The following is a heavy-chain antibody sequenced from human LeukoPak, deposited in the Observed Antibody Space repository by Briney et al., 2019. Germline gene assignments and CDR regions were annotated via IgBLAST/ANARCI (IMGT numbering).Heavy chain of an antibody. D-gene: IGHD3-9*01. CDR1: GGSISSTNW. J-gene: IGHJ5*02. CDR3: ARIRYFDWSVDP. V-gene: IGHV4-4*02. CDR2: IYRSGTT. Sequence: PSETLSLTCAVSGGSISSTNWWSWVRQPPGKGLEWIGEIYRSGTTNYKPSLKSRVTISLNESRNHFSLKLTSVTAADTAVYYCARIRYFDWSVDPWGQGTLVTVSS.